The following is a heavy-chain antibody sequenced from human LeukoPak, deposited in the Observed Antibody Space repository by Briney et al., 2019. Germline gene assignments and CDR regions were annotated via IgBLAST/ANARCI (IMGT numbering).Heavy chain of an antibody. J-gene: IGHJ4*02. D-gene: IGHD3-16*02. CDR1: GGSFSGYY. Sequence: SETLSLTCAVYGGSFSGYYWSWIRQPPGKGLEWIGEINHSGSTNYNPSLKSRATISVDTSKNQFSLKLSSVTAADTAVYYCARRVTFGGVIVRPFDYWGQGTLVTVSS. V-gene: IGHV4-34*01. CDR3: ARRVTFGGVIVRPFDY. CDR2: INHSGST.